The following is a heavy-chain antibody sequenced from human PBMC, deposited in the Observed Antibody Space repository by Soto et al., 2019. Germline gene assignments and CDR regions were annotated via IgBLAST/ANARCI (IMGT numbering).Heavy chain of an antibody. D-gene: IGHD7-27*01. CDR3: ATILGQRLRHYSYFYNMDV. CDR2: ISSSGDKT. CDR1: GFTFSSYA. V-gene: IGHV3-23*01. Sequence: GGSLRLSCAASGFTFSSYAMRWVRQAPGKGLEWVSTISSSGDKTWYADSVKGRFIISRDNSKNTLFLEMNSLRAEDTALYYCATILGQRLRHYSYFYNMDVWGQGTTVTVSS. J-gene: IGHJ6*02.